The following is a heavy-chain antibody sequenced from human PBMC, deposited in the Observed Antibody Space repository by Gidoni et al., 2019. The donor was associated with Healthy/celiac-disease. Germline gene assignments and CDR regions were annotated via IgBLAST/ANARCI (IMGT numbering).Heavy chain of an antibody. CDR1: GFTFADYA. CDR3: AKATYSYGFGGAFDI. Sequence: EVQLVESGGGLVQPGRSLRLSCAASGFTFADYAMHWVRQAPGKGLEWVSGISWNSGSIGYADSVKGRFTISRDNAKNSLYLQMNSLRAEDTALYYCAKATYSYGFGGAFDIWGQGTMVTVSS. D-gene: IGHD5-18*01. CDR2: ISWNSGSI. V-gene: IGHV3-9*01. J-gene: IGHJ3*02.